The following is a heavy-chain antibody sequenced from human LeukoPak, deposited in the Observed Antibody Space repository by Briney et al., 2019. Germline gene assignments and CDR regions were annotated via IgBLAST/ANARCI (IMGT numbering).Heavy chain of an antibody. CDR1: GFTFSAYW. D-gene: IGHD6-19*01. CDR3: ARGAGIGSGWYEKDY. Sequence: GGSLRLSCAASGFTFSAYWMHWVRHVPGKGLKWVSRIKTDASVITYADSVKGRFTISRDNAKNSLYLQMNSLRAEDTAVYYCARGAGIGSGWYEKDYWGQGTLVTVSS. J-gene: IGHJ4*02. CDR2: IKTDASVI. V-gene: IGHV3-74*01.